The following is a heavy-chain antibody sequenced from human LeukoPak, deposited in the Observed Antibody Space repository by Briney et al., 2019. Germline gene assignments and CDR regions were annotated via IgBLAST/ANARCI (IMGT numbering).Heavy chain of an antibody. CDR2: ISYDGRNK. V-gene: IGHV3-30*18. D-gene: IGHD2-2*01. CDR1: GFTFNNYG. J-gene: IGHJ4*02. CDR3: AKGPLKGTAAAIDY. Sequence: GGSLRLSCAASGFTFNNYGMHWVRQAPGKGLEWVAVISYDGRNKHYPDSVKGRFTISRDISTDTLWLQMDSLRTEDTAVYYCAKGPLKGTAAAIDYWGQGTLVTVSS.